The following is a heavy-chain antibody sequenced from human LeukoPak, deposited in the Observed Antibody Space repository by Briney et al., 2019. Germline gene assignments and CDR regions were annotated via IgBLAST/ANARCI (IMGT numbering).Heavy chain of an antibody. D-gene: IGHD5-12*01. J-gene: IGHJ3*02. V-gene: IGHV3-23*01. CDR1: GFTFSSYA. CDR2: IFHSGGYT. CDR3: ATHLPPSGFQYALDI. Sequence: GGSLRLSCAASGFTFSSYAMSWVRQAPGKGLEWVSSIFHSGGYTYYTDSVKGRFTISIDTSKNTLYLQMSGLTAEDTAVCYCATHLPPSGFQYALDIWGQGTLVTVSS.